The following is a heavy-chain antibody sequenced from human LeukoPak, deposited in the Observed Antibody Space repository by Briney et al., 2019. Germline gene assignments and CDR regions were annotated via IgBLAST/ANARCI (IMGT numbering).Heavy chain of an antibody. D-gene: IGHD2-2*02. CDR2: ISGSGDST. Sequence: GVLRLSCAASGFTFNNYAMTWVRQGPGKGLEWVSTISGSGDSTHYADSVKGRLTISRDNSKNTLYLQMNSLRVEDTAVYYCVKGCSYTSCYTSDYWGQGTLVTVSS. V-gene: IGHV3-23*01. J-gene: IGHJ4*02. CDR3: VKGCSYTSCYTSDY. CDR1: GFTFNNYA.